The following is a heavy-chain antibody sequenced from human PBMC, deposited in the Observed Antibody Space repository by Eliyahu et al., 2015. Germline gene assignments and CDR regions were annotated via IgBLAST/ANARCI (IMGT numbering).Heavy chain of an antibody. Sequence: QAQLVESGGGVVQPGRSLRLSCAASGFMFSRHGMHWVRQAPGKGLGWVAVIGYDGSKKYYADSVKGRFTISRDNSNNILYLEMNSLRADDTALYYCAKDLEDYYYMDVWGKGTTVTVSS. CDR3: AKDLEDYYYMDV. CDR1: GFMFSRHG. V-gene: IGHV3-30*18. D-gene: IGHD1-1*01. CDR2: IGYDGSKK. J-gene: IGHJ6*03.